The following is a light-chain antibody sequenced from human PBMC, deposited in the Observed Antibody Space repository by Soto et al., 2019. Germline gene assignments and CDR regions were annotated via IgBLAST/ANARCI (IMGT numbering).Light chain of an antibody. J-gene: IGKJ4*01. CDR1: QSVSSY. V-gene: IGKV3-11*01. CDR3: QQRRNSPLT. Sequence: EIVLTQSPATLSLSPGERATLSCRASQSVSSYLAWYQQKPGQAPRLLIYDASNRATGIPARFSGSGSGTDFSLTISSLEPEDFAVYYCQQRRNSPLTFGEGTKVEIK. CDR2: DAS.